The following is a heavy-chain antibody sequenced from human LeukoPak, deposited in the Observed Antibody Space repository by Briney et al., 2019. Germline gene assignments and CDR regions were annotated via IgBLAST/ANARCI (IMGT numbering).Heavy chain of an antibody. Sequence: ASVKVSCKASGYTFTSYYMHWVRQAPGQGLEWMGIINPSGGSTSYAQKFQGRVTMTRDTSTSTVYMELSSLRSEDTAVYYCARDFLATSSAMLGAFGPWGQGTLVTVSS. J-gene: IGHJ5*02. D-gene: IGHD3-10*02. CDR2: INPSGGST. V-gene: IGHV1-46*01. CDR1: GYTFTSYY. CDR3: ARDFLATSSAMLGAFGP.